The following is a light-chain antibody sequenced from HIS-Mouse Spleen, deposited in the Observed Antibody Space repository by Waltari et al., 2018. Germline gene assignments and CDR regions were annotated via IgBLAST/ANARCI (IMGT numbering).Light chain of an antibody. V-gene: IGKV1-8*01. Sequence: AIRMTPPPSSLPAPTGDRVTHNCRASQGISSYLAWYQQKPGKAPKLLIYAASTLPSGVPSRFSGSGSGTDFTLTIRCLQSEDFATYYCQQYYSYPPWTFGQGTKVEIK. CDR2: AAS. J-gene: IGKJ1*01. CDR1: QGISSY. CDR3: QQYYSYPPWT.